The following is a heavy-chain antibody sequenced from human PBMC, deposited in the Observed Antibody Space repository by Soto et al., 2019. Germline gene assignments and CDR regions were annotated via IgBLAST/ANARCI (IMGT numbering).Heavy chain of an antibody. CDR2: IWYDGSNK. D-gene: IGHD3-10*01. CDR3: ARDRSSWGMVRVYGMDV. V-gene: IGHV3-33*01. Sequence: QVQLVEFGGGVVQPGRSLRLSCAASGFTFSSYGMHWVRQAPGKGLEWVAVIWYDGSNKYYADSVKGRFTISRDNSKNTLYLQMNSLRAEDTAVYYCARDRSSWGMVRVYGMDVWGQGTTVTVSS. J-gene: IGHJ6*02. CDR1: GFTFSSYG.